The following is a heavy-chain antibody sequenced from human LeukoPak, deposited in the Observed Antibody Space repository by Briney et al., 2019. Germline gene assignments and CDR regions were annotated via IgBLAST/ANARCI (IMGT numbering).Heavy chain of an antibody. D-gene: IGHD2-15*01. CDR1: GGAFSSYA. V-gene: IGHV1-69*04. CDR2: IIPILGIA. J-gene: IGHJ3*02. CDR3: ARPYCSGGSCHEGDAFDI. Sequence: SVKVTCKASGGAFSSYAISWVRQSPGQGLEWMGRIIPILGIANYAQKFQGRVTITADKSTSTAYMELSSLRSEDTAVYYCARPYCSGGSCHEGDAFDIWGQGTMVTVSS.